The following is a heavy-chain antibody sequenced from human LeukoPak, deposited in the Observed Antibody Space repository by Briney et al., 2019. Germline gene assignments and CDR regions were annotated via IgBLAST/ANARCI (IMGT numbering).Heavy chain of an antibody. J-gene: IGHJ4*02. CDR1: GGSISSSNW. CDR2: IYHSGST. V-gene: IGHV4-4*02. CDR3: ARFGGLDNYFDY. Sequence: RPSGTLSLTCAVSGGSISSSNWWSGVRQPPGKGLEWIGGIYHSGSTNYNPSLKSLVTISVDKSKNQFSLNLSSVTAADTAVYYCARFGGLDNYFDYWGQGTLVTVSS. D-gene: IGHD2-15*01.